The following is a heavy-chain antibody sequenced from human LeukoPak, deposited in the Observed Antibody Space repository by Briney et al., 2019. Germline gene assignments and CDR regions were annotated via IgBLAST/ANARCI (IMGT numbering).Heavy chain of an antibody. CDR3: ARDGGDYIFNWYFDL. CDR1: GGSISSYY. CDR2: IYTSGST. Sequence: PSETLSLTCTVSGGSISSYYRSWIRQPAGKGLEWIGRIYTSGSTNYNPSLKSRVTMSVDTSKNQFSLKLSSVTAADTAVYYCARDGGDYIFNWYFDLWGRGTLVTVSS. J-gene: IGHJ2*01. D-gene: IGHD4-17*01. V-gene: IGHV4-4*07.